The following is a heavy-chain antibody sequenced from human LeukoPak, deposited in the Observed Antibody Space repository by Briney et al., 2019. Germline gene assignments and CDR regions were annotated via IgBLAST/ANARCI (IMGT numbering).Heavy chain of an antibody. V-gene: IGHV1-69*13. D-gene: IGHD3-10*01. CDR1: GGTFSSYA. J-gene: IGHJ6*03. CDR3: ARDPSDYYGSGSYHYSHYYYMDV. CDR2: IIPIFGTA. Sequence: SVKVSCKASGGTFSSYAISWVRQAPGQGLEWMGGIIPIFGTANYAQKFQGRVTITADESTSTAYMELSSLRSEDTAVYYCARDPSDYYGSGSYHYSHYYYMDVWGKGTTVTVSS.